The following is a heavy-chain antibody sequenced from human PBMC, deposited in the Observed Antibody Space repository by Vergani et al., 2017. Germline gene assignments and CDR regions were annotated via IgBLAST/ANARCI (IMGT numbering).Heavy chain of an antibody. CDR1: GFTFGRYT. D-gene: IGHD6-13*01. J-gene: IGHJ3*01. Sequence: EVHLVESGGGLVQPGGSLRLSCAASGFTFGRYTMDWVRQAPGKGLEWVSSISSGGTYTYYADSVKGRFTISRDNAKKSLYLQMNSLRVEDTALYYCARDRAGITATKGNDAFDFWGQGTTVTVSS. V-gene: IGHV3-21*01. CDR3: ARDRAGITATKGNDAFDF. CDR2: ISSGGTYT.